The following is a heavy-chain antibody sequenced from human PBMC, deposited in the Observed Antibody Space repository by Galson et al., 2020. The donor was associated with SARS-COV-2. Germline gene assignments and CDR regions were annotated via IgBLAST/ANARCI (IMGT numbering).Heavy chain of an antibody. V-gene: IGHV4-31*02. Sequence: QTLSLTCTVSGGSISSGGYYWSWIRQHPGKGLEWIGYIYYSGSTNYNPSLKSRVTITVDTSKNQFSLKLRSVTAADTAVYYCARAPIPMIVVGDAFDIWGQGTMGTVSS. CDR3: ARAPIPMIVVGDAFDI. CDR1: GGSISSGGYY. D-gene: IGHD3-22*01. CDR2: IYYSGST. J-gene: IGHJ3*02.